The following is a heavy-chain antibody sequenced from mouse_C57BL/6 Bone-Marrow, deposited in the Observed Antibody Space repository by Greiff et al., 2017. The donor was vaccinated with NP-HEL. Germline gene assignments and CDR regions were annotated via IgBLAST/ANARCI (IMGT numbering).Heavy chain of an antibody. CDR2: IYPGDGAT. CDR3: ARWLLRYYYAMDY. J-gene: IGHJ4*01. V-gene: IGHV1-82*01. Sequence: VKLQESGPELVKPGASVKISCKASGYAFSSSWMNWVKQRPGKGLEWIGRIYPGDGATNYNGKFKGKATLTADKSSSTAYMQLSSLTSEDSAVYFCARWLLRYYYAMDYWGQGTSVTVSS. CDR1: GYAFSSSW. D-gene: IGHD2-3*01.